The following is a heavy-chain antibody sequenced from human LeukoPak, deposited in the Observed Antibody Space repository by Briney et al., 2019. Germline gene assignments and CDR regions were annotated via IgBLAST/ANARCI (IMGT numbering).Heavy chain of an antibody. V-gene: IGHV1-46*03. CDR1: GYIFTSYY. CDR3: VREYHGGYFDF. J-gene: IGHJ4*02. CDR2: VYPSAGTS. Sequence: RASVKVSCKASGYIFTSYYMHWVRQAPGQGLEWLGVVYPSAGTSDPAQRFRARITLSDDTSTSTAYMKLRSLKSEDTAIYFCVREYHGGYFDFWGQGTLVTVSS. D-gene: IGHD3-16*01.